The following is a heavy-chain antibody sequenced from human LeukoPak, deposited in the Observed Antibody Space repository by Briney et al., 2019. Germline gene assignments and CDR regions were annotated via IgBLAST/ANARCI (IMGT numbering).Heavy chain of an antibody. CDR2: ISYDGSNK. Sequence: GRSLRLSCAASGFTFSSYAMHWVRQAPGKGLEWVAVISYDGSNKYYADSVKGRFTISRDNSKNTLYLQMSSLTVEDTAIYYCAKEKYNFGYFEYWGQGILVTVSS. CDR3: AKEKYNFGYFEY. V-gene: IGHV3-30*04. CDR1: GFTFSSYA. D-gene: IGHD1-1*01. J-gene: IGHJ4*02.